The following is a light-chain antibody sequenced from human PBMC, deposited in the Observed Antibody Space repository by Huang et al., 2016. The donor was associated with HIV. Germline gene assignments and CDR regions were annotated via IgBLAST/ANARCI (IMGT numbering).Light chain of an antibody. Sequence: DIQMTQSPPSLSASQGVRVTLTCRASQDIGHFLAWFQQKPGGTPKLLIYSASTLQVGVPSRFSGRGSGTEFTLTITNLQPEDVATYYCQRYDTAPRAFGPGTKVDIK. J-gene: IGKJ1*01. V-gene: IGKV1-27*01. CDR3: QRYDTAPRA. CDR1: QDIGHF. CDR2: SAS.